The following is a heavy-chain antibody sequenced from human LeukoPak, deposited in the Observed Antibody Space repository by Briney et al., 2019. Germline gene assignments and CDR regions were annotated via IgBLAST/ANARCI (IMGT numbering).Heavy chain of an antibody. CDR3: GGNVVPAATIWFDR. V-gene: IGHV4-4*07. Sequence: SETLSLTCTVSGGSISSYYWSWVRQPAGKGLEWIGRIYTSGSTNYNPCLKSRVTMTVDASKNQISLKLSSVTAADTAVYYCGGNVVPAATIWFDRWGQGTLVSVS. D-gene: IGHD2-2*01. CDR2: IYTSGST. J-gene: IGHJ5*02. CDR1: GGSISSYY.